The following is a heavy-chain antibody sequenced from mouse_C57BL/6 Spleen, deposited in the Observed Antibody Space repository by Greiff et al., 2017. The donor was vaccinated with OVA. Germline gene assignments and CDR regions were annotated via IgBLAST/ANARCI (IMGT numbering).Heavy chain of an antibody. Sequence: EVKLVESGGGLVKPGGSLKLSCAASGFTFSSYAMSWVRQTPEKRLEWVATISDGGSYTYYPDNVKGRFTISRDNAKNNLYLQMSHLKSEDTAMYYCARGIYYGYDGGTWFAYWGQGTLVTVSA. D-gene: IGHD2-2*01. V-gene: IGHV5-4*03. CDR3: ARGIYYGYDGGTWFAY. CDR2: ISDGGSYT. J-gene: IGHJ3*01. CDR1: GFTFSSYA.